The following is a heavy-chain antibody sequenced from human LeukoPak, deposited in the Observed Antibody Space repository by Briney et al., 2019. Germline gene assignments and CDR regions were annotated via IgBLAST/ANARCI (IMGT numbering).Heavy chain of an antibody. Sequence: GGSLRLSCAASGFTFSNAWMSWVRQAPGKGLEWVGRIKSKTDGGTTDYAAPVKGRFTISRDDSKNTLYLQMNSLKTEDTAVYYCTTDMVVAVPAATDYWGQGTLVTASS. D-gene: IGHD2-2*01. V-gene: IGHV3-15*01. J-gene: IGHJ4*02. CDR2: IKSKTDGGTT. CDR1: GFTFSNAW. CDR3: TTDMVVAVPAATDY.